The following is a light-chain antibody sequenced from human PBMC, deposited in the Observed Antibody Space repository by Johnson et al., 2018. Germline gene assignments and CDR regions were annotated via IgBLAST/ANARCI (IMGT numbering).Light chain of an antibody. CDR1: SSNIGNNY. CDR3: GTWDSSLSAGNV. CDR2: ENN. Sequence: QSVLTQPPSVSAAPGQKVTISCSGSSSNIGNNYVSWYQQLPGTAPKLLTYENNKRPYGIPDRFSGSKSGTSATLGITGLQTGDEADYYCGTWDSSLSAGNVFGTGTKVTVL. V-gene: IGLV1-51*02. J-gene: IGLJ1*01.